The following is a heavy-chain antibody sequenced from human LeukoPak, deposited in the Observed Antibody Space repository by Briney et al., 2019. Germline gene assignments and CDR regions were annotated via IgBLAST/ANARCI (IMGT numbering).Heavy chain of an antibody. J-gene: IGHJ4*02. CDR2: INHSGST. CDR1: GGSFSGYY. V-gene: IGHV4-34*01. Sequence: KPSETLSLTCAVYGGSFSGYYWSWIRQPPGKGLEWIGEINHSGSTNYNPSLKSRVTISVDTSKNQFSLKLSSVTAADTAVYYCARGRADYYDDWGQGTLVTVSS. CDR3: ARGRADYYDD.